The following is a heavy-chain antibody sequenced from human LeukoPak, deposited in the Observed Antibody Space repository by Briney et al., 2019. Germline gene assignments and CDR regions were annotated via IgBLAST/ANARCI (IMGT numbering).Heavy chain of an antibody. D-gene: IGHD1-26*01. V-gene: IGHV4-34*01. CDR2: INHSGST. J-gene: IGHJ4*02. CDR3: ARDRGGSYYTRLDY. Sequence: SETLSLTCAVYGGSFSGYYWSWIRQPPGKGLEWIGEINHSGSTNYNPSLKSRVTISVDTSKNQFSLKLSSVTAADTAVYYCARDRGGSYYTRLDYWGQGTLVTVSS. CDR1: GGSFSGYY.